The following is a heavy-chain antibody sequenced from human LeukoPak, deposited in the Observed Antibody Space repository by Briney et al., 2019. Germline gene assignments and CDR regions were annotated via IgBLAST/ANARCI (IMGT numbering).Heavy chain of an antibody. Sequence: SETLSLTCTVSGGSISSYYWSWIRQPPGKGLEWIGYNYYSGSTNYNPSLKSRVTISVDTSKNQFSLKLSSVTAADTAVYYCARLEGAAAGSIGYWGQGTLVTVS. CDR2: NYYSGST. V-gene: IGHV4-59*01. D-gene: IGHD6-13*01. J-gene: IGHJ4*02. CDR3: ARLEGAAAGSIGY. CDR1: GGSISSYY.